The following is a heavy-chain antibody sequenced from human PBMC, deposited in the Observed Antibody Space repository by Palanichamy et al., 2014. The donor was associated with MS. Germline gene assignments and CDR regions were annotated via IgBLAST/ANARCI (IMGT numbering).Heavy chain of an antibody. Sequence: EVQLVESGGGLVQPGGSLRLSCAAPGFTFSSYWMSWVRQAPGKGLEWVANIKQDGSEKYYVDSVKGRFTISRDNAKNSLYLQMNSLRAEDTAVYYCARPEYGDYVGRGDDAFHIWGQGTMVTVSS. D-gene: IGHD4-17*01. J-gene: IGHJ3*02. CDR2: IKQDGSEK. CDR3: ARPEYGDYVGRGDDAFHI. V-gene: IGHV3-7*01. CDR1: GFTFSSYW.